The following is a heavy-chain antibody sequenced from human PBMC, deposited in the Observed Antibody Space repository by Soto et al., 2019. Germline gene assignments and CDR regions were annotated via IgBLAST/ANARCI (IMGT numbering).Heavy chain of an antibody. CDR1: GGTFSSYA. D-gene: IGHD1-7*01. CDR3: ARDRLGWGTANAFDI. V-gene: IGHV1-69*13. J-gene: IGHJ3*02. Sequence: SVKVSCKASGGTFSSYAISWVRQAPGQGLEWMGGIIPIFGTANYAQKFQGRVTITADESTSTAYMELSSLRSEDTAVYYCARDRLGWGTANAFDIWGQGTMVTVSS. CDR2: IIPIFGTA.